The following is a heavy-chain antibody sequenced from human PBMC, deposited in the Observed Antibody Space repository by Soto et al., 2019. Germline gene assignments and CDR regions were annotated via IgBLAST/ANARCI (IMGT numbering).Heavy chain of an antibody. J-gene: IGHJ4*02. CDR1: GGTFSSYA. V-gene: IGHV1-69*12. CDR3: ARALVDTAMVWKKSIHPFDDY. D-gene: IGHD5-18*01. Sequence: QVQLVQSGAEVKKPGSSVKVSCKASGGTFSSYAISWVRQAPGQGLEWMGGLIPIFGTANYAQKFQGIVTITADESTSTAYMELSSLRSEDTSVYYCARALVDTAMVWKKSIHPFDDYWGQGTMVTVSS. CDR2: LIPIFGTA.